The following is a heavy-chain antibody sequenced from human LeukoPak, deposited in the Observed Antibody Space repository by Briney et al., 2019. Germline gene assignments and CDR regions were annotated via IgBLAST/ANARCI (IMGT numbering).Heavy chain of an antibody. V-gene: IGHV4-4*02. CDR3: ARVGYYDSSGYSSYAFDI. Sequence: PSETLSLTCAVSGGSISSSNWWSWVRQPPGKGLEWIGEIYHSGSTNYNPSLKSRVTISVDKSKNQFSLKLSSVTAADTAVYYCARVGYYDSSGYSSYAFDIWGQGTMVTVSS. CDR1: GGSISSSNW. D-gene: IGHD3-22*01. CDR2: IYHSGST. J-gene: IGHJ3*02.